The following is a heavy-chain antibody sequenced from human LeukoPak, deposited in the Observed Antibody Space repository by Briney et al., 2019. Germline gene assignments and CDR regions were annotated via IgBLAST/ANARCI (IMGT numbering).Heavy chain of an antibody. CDR1: GFTFSSYS. CDR3: ARDNPRAEY. CDR2: ISSTSSTI. V-gene: IGHV3-48*02. J-gene: IGHJ4*02. Sequence: GGSLRLSCAASGFTFSSYSMIWVRQAPEKGLEWISYISSTSSTIYYADSVKGRFTVSRDNAKNSLYLQMNSLKDEDTAVYYCARDNPRAEYWGQGTLVTVSS.